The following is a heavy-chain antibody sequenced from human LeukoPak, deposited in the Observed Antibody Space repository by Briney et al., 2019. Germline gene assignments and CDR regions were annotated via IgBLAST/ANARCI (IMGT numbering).Heavy chain of an antibody. CDR3: VRREAGAFDI. Sequence: GESLRLSCAASGFPLSSYAMYWVRQAPDKGLEYVAASCSNGVCAYYEDSVKGRFIISRDNPKNMLYLQMGSLTVEDMAVYYCVRREAGAFDIWGQGTRVTVFS. J-gene: IGHJ3*02. V-gene: IGHV3-64*02. D-gene: IGHD1-26*01. CDR2: SCSNGVCA. CDR1: GFPLSSYA.